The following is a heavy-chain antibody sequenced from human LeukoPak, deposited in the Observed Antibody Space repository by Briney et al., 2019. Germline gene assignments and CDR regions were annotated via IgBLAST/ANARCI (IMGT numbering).Heavy chain of an antibody. CDR3: AKGGPYHILTAPFDY. D-gene: IGHD3-9*01. J-gene: IGHJ4*02. Sequence: GGSLRLSCSASGFTFSKYDMHWVRQAPRKGLEWVSGISLNSGSIGYADSVKGRFTISRDNAKNSLYLQMNSLRAEDTALYYCAKGGPYHILTAPFDYWSQGTLVTVSS. CDR2: ISLNSGSI. V-gene: IGHV3-9*01. CDR1: GFTFSKYD.